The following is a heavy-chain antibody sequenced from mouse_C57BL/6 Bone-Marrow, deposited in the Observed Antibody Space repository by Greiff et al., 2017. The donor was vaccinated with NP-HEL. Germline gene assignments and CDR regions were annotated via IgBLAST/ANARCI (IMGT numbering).Heavy chain of an antibody. J-gene: IGHJ1*03. CDR3: ASWGIYYYGTYWYFDV. Sequence: VHVKQSGAELVKPGASVKLSCTASGFNIKDYYMHWVKQRTEQGLEWIGRIDPEDGETKYAPKFQGKATITAATSSNTAYTQLSSLTSEDTAVYSCASWGIYYYGTYWYFDVWGTGTTVTVSS. CDR1: GFNIKDYY. CDR2: IDPEDGET. V-gene: IGHV14-2*01. D-gene: IGHD1-1*01.